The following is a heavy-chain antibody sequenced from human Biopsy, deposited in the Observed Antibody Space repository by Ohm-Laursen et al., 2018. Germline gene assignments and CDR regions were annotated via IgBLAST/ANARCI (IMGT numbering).Heavy chain of an antibody. CDR3: GRAVRNQLLTDP. CDR1: GYTFTSYD. D-gene: IGHD1-7*01. V-gene: IGHV1-8*01. J-gene: IGHJ5*02. CDR2: LNPVSGNS. Sequence: SVKVSCKTSGYTFTSYDITWVRQASGQGPEWIGWLNPVSGNSNFGQKFRGRVTVTSDTSISTAYMELSGLTSDDTATYYCGRAVRNQLLTDPWGQGTLVTVTS.